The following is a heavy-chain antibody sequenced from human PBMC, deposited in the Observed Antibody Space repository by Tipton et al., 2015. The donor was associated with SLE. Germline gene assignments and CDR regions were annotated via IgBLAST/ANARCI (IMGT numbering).Heavy chain of an antibody. J-gene: IGHJ4*02. CDR1: GFTFSTYW. CDR3: ARSGASGVDD. Sequence: SLRLSCTASGFTFSTYWMHWVRQAPGKGLVWVSRVNNDGSGTIYADSVKGRFTISRDNAKNTLYLQMNSLRVEDTAVYYCARSGASGVDDWGQGTLVTVSS. D-gene: IGHD1-26*01. V-gene: IGHV3-74*01. CDR2: VNNDGSGT.